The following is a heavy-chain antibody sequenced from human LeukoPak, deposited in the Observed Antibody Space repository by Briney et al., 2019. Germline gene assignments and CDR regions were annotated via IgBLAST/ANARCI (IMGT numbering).Heavy chain of an antibody. CDR3: ARELTGGVYDGAWATAFDT. Sequence: GASVKVSCKASGYTFTSYGISWVRQAPGQGLEWMGWINPNSGGTNYAQKFQGWVTTTRDTSISTAYMELSRLRSDDTAVFYCARELTGGVYDGAWATAFDTWGQGTMVTVSS. CDR1: GYTFTSYG. CDR2: INPNSGGT. V-gene: IGHV1-2*04. J-gene: IGHJ3*02. D-gene: IGHD3-16*01.